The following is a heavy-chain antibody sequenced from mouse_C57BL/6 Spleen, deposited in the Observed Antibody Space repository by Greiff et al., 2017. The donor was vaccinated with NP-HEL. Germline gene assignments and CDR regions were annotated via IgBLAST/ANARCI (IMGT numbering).Heavy chain of an antibody. D-gene: IGHD1-1*01. CDR3: ARRFITTVVAPAFDV. CDR1: GYTFTSYW. Sequence: QVQLQQPGAELVMPGASVKLSCKASGYTFTSYWMHWVKQRPGQGLEWIGEIDPSDSYTNYNQKFKGKSTLTVDKSSSTAYMQLSSLTSEDSAVYYCARRFITTVVAPAFDVWGTGTTVTVSS. V-gene: IGHV1-69*01. CDR2: IDPSDSYT. J-gene: IGHJ1*03.